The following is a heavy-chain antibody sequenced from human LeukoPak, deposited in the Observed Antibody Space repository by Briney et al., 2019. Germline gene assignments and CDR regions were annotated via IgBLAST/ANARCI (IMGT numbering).Heavy chain of an antibody. CDR1: GDSVSSNSAA. D-gene: IGHD3-10*01. J-gene: IGHJ4*02. Sequence: SQTLSLTCAISGDSVSSNSAAWNWIRQSPSRGLEWLGRTYYRSKWYNDYAVSVKSRITINPDTSKNQFSLQLDSVTPEDTAVYYCARVHLPYGSGSYYFDYWAREPWSPSPQ. V-gene: IGHV6-1*01. CDR3: ARVHLPYGSGSYYFDY. CDR2: TYYRSKWYN.